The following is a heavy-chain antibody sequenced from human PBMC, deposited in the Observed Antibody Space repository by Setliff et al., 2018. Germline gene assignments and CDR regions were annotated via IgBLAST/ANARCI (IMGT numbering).Heavy chain of an antibody. J-gene: IGHJ4*02. CDR2: VYYSGIA. Sequence: PSETLSLTCTVSGGSISTYYWSWIRQPPGKGLEWIGYVYYSGIANYSPSLKSRLTIPVDTSKNQFSLKLRSVTAADTAVYYCARGGTFRYFDYWGQGTPVTVSS. V-gene: IGHV4-59*01. CDR3: ARGGTFRYFDY. D-gene: IGHD5-12*01. CDR1: GGSISTYY.